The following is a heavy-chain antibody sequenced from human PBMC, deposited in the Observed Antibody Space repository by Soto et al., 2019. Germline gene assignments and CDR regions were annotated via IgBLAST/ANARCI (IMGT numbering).Heavy chain of an antibody. D-gene: IGHD3-22*01. Sequence: SETLSLTCTVSGGSISSGDYYWSWTRQPPGKGLEWIGYIYYSGSTYYNPSLKSRVTISVDTSKNQFSLKLSSVTAADTAVYYCARHGHDDSSAYINWFDPWGQGTLVTVSS. J-gene: IGHJ5*02. CDR3: ARHGHDDSSAYINWFDP. CDR2: IYYSGST. CDR1: GGSISSGDYY. V-gene: IGHV4-30-4*01.